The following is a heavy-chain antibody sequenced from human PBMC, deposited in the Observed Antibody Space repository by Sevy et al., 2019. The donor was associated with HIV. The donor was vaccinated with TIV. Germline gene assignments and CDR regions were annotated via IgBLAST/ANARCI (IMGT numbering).Heavy chain of an antibody. Sequence: GGSLRLSCAASGFTFSSYAMNWVRQAPGKGLEWVSTISASAGNTYYADSVKGRFTISRDNSRDTLYLQVNSLRADDTAVYYCAKGLTGTYAYWGQGTLVTVS. J-gene: IGHJ4*02. D-gene: IGHD1-26*01. CDR1: GFTFSSYA. CDR3: AKGLTGTYAY. CDR2: ISASAGNT. V-gene: IGHV3-23*01.